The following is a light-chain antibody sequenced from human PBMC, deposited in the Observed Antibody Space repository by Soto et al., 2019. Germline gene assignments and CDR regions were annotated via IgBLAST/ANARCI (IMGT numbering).Light chain of an antibody. V-gene: IGLV2-11*01. CDR1: SSDVGGYNY. Sequence: QSALTQPRSVSGSPGQSVTISCTGTSSDVGGYNYVSWYQQHPGKAPKLMIYDVSKRPSGVPDRFSGSKSGNTASLTISGLQAEDEADYYCCSYAGSYTLGVFGTGTKGPS. CDR2: DVS. J-gene: IGLJ1*01. CDR3: CSYAGSYTLGV.